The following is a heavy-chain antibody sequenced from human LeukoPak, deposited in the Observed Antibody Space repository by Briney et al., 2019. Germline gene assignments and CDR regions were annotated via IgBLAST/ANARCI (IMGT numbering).Heavy chain of an antibody. CDR3: ARVWVATGFDY. CDR2: MDHSGNT. V-gene: IGHV4-38-2*01. CDR1: GCSISSGYY. Sequence: SETLSLTCAVSGCSISSGYYWGWIRQPPGKGLEWIGSMDHSGNTFYNPSLKSRVTISIDTSKNQFSLRLTSVTAADTALYFCARVWVATGFDYWGQGTLVTVSS. D-gene: IGHD5-12*01. J-gene: IGHJ4*02.